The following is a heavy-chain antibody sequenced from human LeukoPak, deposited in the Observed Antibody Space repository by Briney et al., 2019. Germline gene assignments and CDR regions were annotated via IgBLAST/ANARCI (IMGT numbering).Heavy chain of an antibody. CDR1: GYNFTNYW. CDR3: ARLLEGVAGTWGY. J-gene: IGHJ4*02. Sequence: GESLKISCKGSGYNFTNYWIGWVRQMPGKGLEWMGIIYPGDSYTRYSPSFQGQVTISADKSINTAYLQWGSLKASDTAMYYCARLLEGVAGTWGYWGQGTLVTVSS. V-gene: IGHV5-51*01. CDR2: IYPGDSYT. D-gene: IGHD6-19*01.